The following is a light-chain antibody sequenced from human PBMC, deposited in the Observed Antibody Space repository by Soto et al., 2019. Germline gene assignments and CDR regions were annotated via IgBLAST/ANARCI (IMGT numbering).Light chain of an antibody. CDR3: CSYAGSNTSV. J-gene: IGLJ3*02. Sequence: QSALTQPRSVSGSPGQSVTISYTGTSSDVGGYNYVSWYQQHPGKAPKLMIYDVSKRPSGVPDRFSGSKSGNTASLTISGLQAEDEADYYCCSYAGSNTSVFGGGTKLTVL. V-gene: IGLV2-11*01. CDR1: SSDVGGYNY. CDR2: DVS.